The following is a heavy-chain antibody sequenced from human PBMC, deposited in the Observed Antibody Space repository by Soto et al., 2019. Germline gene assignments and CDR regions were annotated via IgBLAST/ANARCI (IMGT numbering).Heavy chain of an antibody. D-gene: IGHD3-3*01. Sequence: QVHLQESGPGLVKTSQTLSLTCTVAGDSIGNGGYYWGWIRQHPGKGLEFLGFIYNTGSTSFNPSLQSRLTMSIDTSRNQSSLTLTSVTAADTAVYYYARVSVSGVVFMTYCCDFWGQGTRVTVSS. V-gene: IGHV4-31*03. CDR1: GDSIGNGGYY. CDR3: ARVSVSGVVFMTYCCDF. J-gene: IGHJ4*02. CDR2: IYNTGST.